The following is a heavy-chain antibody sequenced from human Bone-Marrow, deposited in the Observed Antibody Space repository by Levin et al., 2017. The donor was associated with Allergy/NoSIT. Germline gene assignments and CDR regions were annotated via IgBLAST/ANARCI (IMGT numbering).Heavy chain of an antibody. Sequence: GGSLRLSCRGSGYSFISYGVTWLRQAPGQGLEWMGWIGAYNGDTKYAQNFQGRVTMTTDTSTSTAYMELRSLRSDDTAVYYCARDLPLGPWGQGTLVTVSS. CDR2: IGAYNGDT. J-gene: IGHJ5*02. D-gene: IGHD7-27*01. V-gene: IGHV1-18*01. CDR3: ARDLPLGP. CDR1: GYSFISYG.